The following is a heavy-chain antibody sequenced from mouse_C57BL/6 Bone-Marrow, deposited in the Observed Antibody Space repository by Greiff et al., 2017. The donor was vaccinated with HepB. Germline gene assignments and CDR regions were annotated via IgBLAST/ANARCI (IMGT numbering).Heavy chain of an antibody. CDR3: ARGYYRYEYYAMDY. CDR1: GFTFSDFY. CDR2: SRNKANDYAK. J-gene: IGHJ4*01. V-gene: IGHV7-1*01. Sequence: EVQLMESGGGLVQSGRSLRLSCATSGFTFSDFYMAWVRQAPGKGLEWIAASRNKANDYAKEYSASVKCLFIVSRDTSKSILYLQMNALRAEDTAIYYCARGYYRYEYYAMDYWGQGTSVTVSS. D-gene: IGHD2-12*01.